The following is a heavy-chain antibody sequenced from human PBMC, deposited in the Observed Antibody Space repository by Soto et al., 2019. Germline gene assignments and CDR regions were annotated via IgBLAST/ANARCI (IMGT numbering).Heavy chain of an antibody. D-gene: IGHD3-10*01. CDR1: GFRFSNYY. V-gene: IGHV3-11*01. Sequence: GGSLRLSCAASGFRFSNYYMAWIRQAPGKGLEWVSYISSGGGSKYYADSVKGRFTIYRDNAKNILYLQMNSLRADDTAVYYCAGAVLGFDSWGRGTLVTVSS. CDR3: AGAVLGFDS. J-gene: IGHJ4*02. CDR2: ISSGGGSK.